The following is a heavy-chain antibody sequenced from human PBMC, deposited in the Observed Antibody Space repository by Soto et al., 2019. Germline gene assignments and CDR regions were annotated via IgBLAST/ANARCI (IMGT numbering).Heavy chain of an antibody. V-gene: IGHV4-59*01. CDR1: GGSISGYY. Sequence: SETLSLTCTLSGGSISGYYWGWIRQPPGKGLEWIGYVYYSGSTKYNPSLESRVTISVDMSNNQFSLMLTSVTAADTAVYYCAKYRRTDAEGYRLDFWGQGTLVTVSS. CDR2: VYYSGST. CDR3: AKYRRTDAEGYRLDF. J-gene: IGHJ4*02. D-gene: IGHD5-12*01.